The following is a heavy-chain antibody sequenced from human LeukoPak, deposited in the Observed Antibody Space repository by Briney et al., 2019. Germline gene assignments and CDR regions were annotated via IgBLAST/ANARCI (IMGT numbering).Heavy chain of an antibody. V-gene: IGHV3-30*02. J-gene: IGHJ3*02. CDR1: GFTFSSYG. Sequence: GGSLRLSCAASGFTFSSYGMHWVRQAPGKGLEWVAFIRYGGSNKYYADSVKGRFTISRDNSKNTLYLQMNSLRAEDTAVYYCTRMITFGGVIVYAFDIWGQGTMVTVSS. D-gene: IGHD3-16*02. CDR3: TRMITFGGVIVYAFDI. CDR2: IRYGGSNK.